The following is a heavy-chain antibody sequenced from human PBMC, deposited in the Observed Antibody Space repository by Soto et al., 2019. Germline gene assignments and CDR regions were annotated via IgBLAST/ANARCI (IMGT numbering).Heavy chain of an antibody. CDR2: ISSSSSTI. Sequence: EVQLVESGGGLVQPGGSLRLSCAASGFTFSSYSMNWVRQAPGKGLEWVSYISSSSSTIYYADSVKGRFTISRDNAKNSLYLQMNSLRDEDTAVYYCARGNVDTAMVLEDVGNWFDPWGQGTLVTVSS. CDR3: ARGNVDTAMVLEDVGNWFDP. J-gene: IGHJ5*02. V-gene: IGHV3-48*02. CDR1: GFTFSSYS. D-gene: IGHD5-18*01.